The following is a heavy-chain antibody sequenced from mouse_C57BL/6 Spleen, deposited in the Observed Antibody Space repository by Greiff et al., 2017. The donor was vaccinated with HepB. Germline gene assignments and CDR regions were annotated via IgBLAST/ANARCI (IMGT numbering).Heavy chain of an antibody. CDR3: TVSGFAY. V-gene: IGHV14-4*01. J-gene: IGHJ3*01. CDR1: GFNIKDDY. D-gene: IGHD6-2*01. Sequence: VQLRQSGAELVRPGASVKLSCTASGFNIKDDYMHWVKQRPEQGLEWIGWIDPENGDTEYASKFQGKATITAATSSNTAYLQLSSLTSEDTAVYYCTVSGFAYWGQGTLVTVSA. CDR2: IDPENGDT.